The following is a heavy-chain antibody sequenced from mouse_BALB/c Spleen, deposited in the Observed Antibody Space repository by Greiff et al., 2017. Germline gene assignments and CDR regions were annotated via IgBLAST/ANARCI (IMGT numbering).Heavy chain of an antibody. CDR2: ISNGGGST. D-gene: IGHD1-1*01. V-gene: IGHV5-12-2*01. CDR1: GFTFSSYT. J-gene: IGHJ4*01. CDR3: ARHGYYGSSLYAMDY. Sequence: EVKLMESGGGLVQPGGSLKLSCAASGFTFSSYTMSWVRQTPEKRLEWVAYISNGGGSTYYPDTVKGRFTISRDNAKNTLYLQMSSLKSEDTAMYYCARHGYYGSSLYAMDYWGQGTSVTVSS.